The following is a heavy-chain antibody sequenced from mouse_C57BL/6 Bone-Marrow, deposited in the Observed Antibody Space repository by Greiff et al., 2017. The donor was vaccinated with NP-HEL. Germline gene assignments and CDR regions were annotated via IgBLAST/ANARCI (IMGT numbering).Heavy chain of an antibody. J-gene: IGHJ1*03. CDR2: IDPSDSYT. Sequence: QVQLQQPGAELVMPGASVKLSCKASGYTFTSYWMHWVKQRPGQGLEWIGEIDPSDSYTNYNQKFKGKSTLTVDKSSSTAYMQLSSLTSEDSAVYYCARWADYWYFDVWGTGTTVTVSS. V-gene: IGHV1-69*01. CDR3: ARWADYWYFDV. CDR1: GYTFTSYW.